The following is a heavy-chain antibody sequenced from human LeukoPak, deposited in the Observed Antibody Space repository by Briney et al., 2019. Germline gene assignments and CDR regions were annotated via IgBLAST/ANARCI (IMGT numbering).Heavy chain of an antibody. J-gene: IGHJ5*02. CDR1: GFTFDDYG. Sequence: GGSLRLSCAASGFTFDDYGMSWVRQAPGKGLEWVSAISASGGTTYYADSVKGRFTISRVNSKNTLYLQMNSLRVEDTAVYYCAKDYSPFDPWGQGTLVTVSS. V-gene: IGHV3-23*01. CDR3: AKDYSPFDP. D-gene: IGHD1-26*01. CDR2: ISASGGTT.